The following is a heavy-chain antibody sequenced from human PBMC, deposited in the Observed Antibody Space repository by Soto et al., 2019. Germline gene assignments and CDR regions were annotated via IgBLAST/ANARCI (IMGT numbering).Heavy chain of an antibody. CDR1: GYTFTSYG. CDR2: ISAYNSNT. V-gene: IGHV1-18*01. D-gene: IGHD3-9*01. Sequence: ASVKVSCKASGYTFTSYGISWVRQAPGQGLEWMGWISAYNSNTNYAQKLQGRVTMTTDTSTSTAYMELRSLRSEDTAVYYCATWTTLTGYFPIGWFDPWGQGTLVTVSS. J-gene: IGHJ5*02. CDR3: ATWTTLTGYFPIGWFDP.